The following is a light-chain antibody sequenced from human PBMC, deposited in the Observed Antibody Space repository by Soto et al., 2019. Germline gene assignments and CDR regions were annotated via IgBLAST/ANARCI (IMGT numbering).Light chain of an antibody. CDR1: QGLLQSNGNHY. V-gene: IGKV2-28*01. CDR2: LGS. CDR3: LHALQPPPA. Sequence: DIVLTQSPLSLPVTPGEPASMSCRSSQGLLQSNGNHYLDWYLQKPGQSPHLLIYLGSNRASGVPDRFSGSGSGTDFTLKVSRVEAEDVGVYYCLHALQPPPAFGQGTKVEIK. J-gene: IGKJ1*01.